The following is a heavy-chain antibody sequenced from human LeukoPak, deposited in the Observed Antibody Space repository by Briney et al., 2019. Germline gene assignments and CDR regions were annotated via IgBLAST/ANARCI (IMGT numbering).Heavy chain of an antibody. V-gene: IGHV4-39*07. J-gene: IGHJ4*02. CDR2: IYYSGST. D-gene: IGHD3-22*01. Sequence: RASETLSLTCTVSGGSISSSSYYWGWIRQPPGKGLEWIGSIYYSGSTYYNPSLKSRVTISVDTSKNQFSLKLSSVTAADTAVYYCARYTYYYDSSGYYFDYWGQGTLVTVSS. CDR1: GGSISSSSYY. CDR3: ARYTYYYDSSGYYFDY.